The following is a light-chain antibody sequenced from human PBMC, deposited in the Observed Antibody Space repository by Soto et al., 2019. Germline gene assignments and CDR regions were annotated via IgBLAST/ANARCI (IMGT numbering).Light chain of an antibody. CDR1: QSVSASY. V-gene: IGKV3-20*01. CDR2: GAS. Sequence: EIVLTQSPGTLSLSPGERATLSCRASQSVSASYLAWYQQKPGQAPRLLIYGASSRATGIPDRFSGSGSGTDFTLSISRLEPEDFAAYYCQHYGGSLWTFGQGTKVEIQ. CDR3: QHYGGSLWT. J-gene: IGKJ1*01.